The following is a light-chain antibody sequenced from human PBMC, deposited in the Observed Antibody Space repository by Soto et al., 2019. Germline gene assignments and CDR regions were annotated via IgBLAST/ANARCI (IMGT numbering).Light chain of an antibody. CDR1: QSVRSSD. Sequence: EIVLTQSPGTLSLSPGERATLSCRASQSVRSSDLAWYQQKPCQTPSLLIYGASTRATGTPDRFSGSGSGTDITLTVTRLEPEDVSVYYCHQYCTSPLTFGGGTKVEI. J-gene: IGKJ4*01. CDR2: GAS. V-gene: IGKV3-20*01. CDR3: HQYCTSPLT.